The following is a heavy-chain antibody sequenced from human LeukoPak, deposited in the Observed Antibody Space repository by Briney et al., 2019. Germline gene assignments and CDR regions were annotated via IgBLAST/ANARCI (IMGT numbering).Heavy chain of an antibody. Sequence: PSETLSLTCTVSRGSISSYYWSWIRQPPGKGPEWIGYIYYSGSTNYNPSLKSRVTISVDTSKNQFSLKLSSVTAADTAVYYCARGQYYYDSSGYYRYYYYYYYMDVWGKGTTVTVSS. CDR2: IYYSGST. J-gene: IGHJ6*03. CDR1: RGSISSYY. D-gene: IGHD3-22*01. V-gene: IGHV4-59*01. CDR3: ARGQYYYDSSGYYRYYYYYYYMDV.